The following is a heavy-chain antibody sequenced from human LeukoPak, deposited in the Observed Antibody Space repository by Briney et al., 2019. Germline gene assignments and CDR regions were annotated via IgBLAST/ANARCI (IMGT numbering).Heavy chain of an antibody. CDR2: IYYSGST. CDR1: GGSISSSSYY. V-gene: IGHV4-39*01. J-gene: IGHJ4*02. Sequence: SETLSLTCTVSGGSISSSSYYWGCIRQPPGKGLECIGSIYYSGSTYYNPSLKSRVTISVDTSKNQFSLKLSSVTAADTAVYYCARHLVSFGVVKPPRHWGQGTLVTVSS. D-gene: IGHD3-3*01. CDR3: ARHLVSFGVVKPPRH.